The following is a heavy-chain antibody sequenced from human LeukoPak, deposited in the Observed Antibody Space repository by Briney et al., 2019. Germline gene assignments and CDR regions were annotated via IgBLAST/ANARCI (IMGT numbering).Heavy chain of an antibody. J-gene: IGHJ4*02. CDR2: INPNSGGT. D-gene: IGHD3-16*01. V-gene: IGHV1-2*02. Sequence: GASVKVSCKASGYTFTGYYMHWVRQAPGQGLEWMGWINPNSGGTNYAQKFQGRVTMTRDTSISTAYMELGRLRSDDTAVYYCARLYDYVWGSYPSHFDYWGQGTLVTVSS. CDR1: GYTFTGYY. CDR3: ARLYDYVWGSYPSHFDY.